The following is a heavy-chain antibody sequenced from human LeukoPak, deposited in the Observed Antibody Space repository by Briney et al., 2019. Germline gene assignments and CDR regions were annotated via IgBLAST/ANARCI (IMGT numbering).Heavy chain of an antibody. CDR1: GFTFSSYS. CDR2: ISSSSSYI. Sequence: GGSLRLXCAASGFTFSSYSMNWVRQAPGKGLEWVSSISSSSSYIYYADSVKGRFTISRDNAKNSLYLQMNSLRAEDTAVYYCARGEVDYYDSKPPCFWGQGTLVTVSS. J-gene: IGHJ4*02. D-gene: IGHD3-22*01. CDR3: ARGEVDYYDSKPPCF. V-gene: IGHV3-21*01.